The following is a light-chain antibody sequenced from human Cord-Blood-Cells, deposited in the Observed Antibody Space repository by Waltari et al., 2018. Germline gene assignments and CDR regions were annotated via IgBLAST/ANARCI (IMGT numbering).Light chain of an antibody. CDR2: DVS. J-gene: IGLJ3*02. CDR1: SSDVGGHTC. V-gene: IGLV2-14*03. Sequence: ALTQPAYVSGSPGQSITLPCTGPSSDVGGHTCVSGYQPHPGKGPNLMIYDVSNRPSGVSNRFSGSKSGNTASLTISGLQAEDEADYYCSSYTSSSTRVFGGGTKLTVL. CDR3: SSYTSSSTRV.